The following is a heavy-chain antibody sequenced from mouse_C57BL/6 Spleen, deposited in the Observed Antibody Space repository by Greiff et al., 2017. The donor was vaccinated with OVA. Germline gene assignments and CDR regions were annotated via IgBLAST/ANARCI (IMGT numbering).Heavy chain of an antibody. V-gene: IGHV3-6*01. CDR2: ISYDGSN. CDR1: GYSITSGYY. CDR3: ARRDYGGYFDY. J-gene: IGHJ2*01. Sequence: DVQLQESGPGLVKPSQSLSLTCSVTGYSITSGYYWNWIRQFPGNKLEWMGYISYDGSNNYNPSLKNRISITRDTSKNQFFLKLNSVTTEDTATYYCARRDYGGYFDYWGQGTTLTVSS. D-gene: IGHD1-1*01.